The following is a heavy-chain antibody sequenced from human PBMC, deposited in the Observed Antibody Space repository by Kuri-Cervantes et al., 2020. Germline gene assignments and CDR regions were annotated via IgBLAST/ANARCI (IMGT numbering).Heavy chain of an antibody. V-gene: IGHV3-30*03. CDR3: ARWRGTTTNYFFDS. CDR1: GFSFSTFK. CDR2: VQDDGNKE. D-gene: IGHD4-11*01. Sequence: GGSLRLSCAASGFSFSTFKMNWVRQAPGKGLDWVALVQDDGNKEYYADSVKGRFTISRDQSKNTLYLQMNSLRAEDTAVYYCARWRGTTTNYFFDSWGQGTLVTVSS. J-gene: IGHJ4*02.